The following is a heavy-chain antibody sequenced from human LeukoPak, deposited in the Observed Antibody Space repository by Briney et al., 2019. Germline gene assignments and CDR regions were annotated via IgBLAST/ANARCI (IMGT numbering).Heavy chain of an antibody. V-gene: IGHV4-59*01. D-gene: IGHD6-19*01. Sequence: SETLSLTCTVSGGSISSYYWSWIRQPPGKGLEWIGYIYYSGSTNYNPSLKSRVTISVDTSKNQFSLKLSSVIAADTAVYYCARDDGSGWHDYWGQGTLVTVSS. J-gene: IGHJ4*02. CDR2: IYYSGST. CDR3: ARDDGSGWHDY. CDR1: GGSISSYY.